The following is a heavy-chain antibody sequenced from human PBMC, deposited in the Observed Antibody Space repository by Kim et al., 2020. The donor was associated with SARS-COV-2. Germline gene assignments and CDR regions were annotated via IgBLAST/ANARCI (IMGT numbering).Heavy chain of an antibody. CDR1: GFTFSSYW. CDR2: IKQDGSEK. J-gene: IGHJ4*02. V-gene: IGHV3-7*03. Sequence: GGSLRLSCAASGFTFSSYWMSWVRQAPGKGLEWVANIKQDGSEKYYVDSVKGRFTISRDNAKNSLYLQMNSLRAEDTAVYYCATLSRYYDILTGYYTTPFDYWGQGTLVTVSS. CDR3: ATLSRYYDILTGYYTTPFDY. D-gene: IGHD3-9*01.